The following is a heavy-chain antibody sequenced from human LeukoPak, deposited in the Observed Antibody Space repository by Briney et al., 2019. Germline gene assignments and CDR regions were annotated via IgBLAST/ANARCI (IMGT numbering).Heavy chain of an antibody. Sequence: PGGSLRLSCAASGFTFSNYGMSWVRQAPGKGLEWVSAISGSGGSTYYAGSVKGRFTISRDNSKNTLYLQMNSLRAEDTAVYYCATSQQWLGVYYFDYWGRGTLVTVSS. D-gene: IGHD6-19*01. V-gene: IGHV3-23*01. CDR3: ATSQQWLGVYYFDY. CDR2: ISGSGGST. J-gene: IGHJ4*02. CDR1: GFTFSNYG.